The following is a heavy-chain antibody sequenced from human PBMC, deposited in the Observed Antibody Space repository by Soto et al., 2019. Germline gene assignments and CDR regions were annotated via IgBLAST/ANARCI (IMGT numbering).Heavy chain of an antibody. CDR3: ACLRSPHYYYYYGMDV. J-gene: IGHJ6*02. Sequence: QVQLVQSGAEVKKPGSSVKVSCKASGGTFSSYAISWVRQAPGQGLEWMGGIIPIFGTANYAQKFQGRVKITADESTSTAYMEMSSLRSEDTAVYYCACLRSPHYYYYYGMDVWGQGTTVTVSS. V-gene: IGHV1-69*01. CDR1: GGTFSSYA. CDR2: IIPIFGTA.